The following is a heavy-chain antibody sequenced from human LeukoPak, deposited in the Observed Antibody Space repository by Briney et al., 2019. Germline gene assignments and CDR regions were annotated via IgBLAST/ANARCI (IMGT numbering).Heavy chain of an antibody. D-gene: IGHD3-3*01. Sequence: GGSLRLSCAASGFTFGKYAMSWVRQAPGKGLEWVSYISSSGSTIYYADSVKGRFTISRDNSKNTMYLQINSLRAEDTAVYYCARDGAYLGLRFLEWFIPYFDYWGQGTLVTVSS. V-gene: IGHV3-48*01. J-gene: IGHJ4*02. CDR1: GFTFGKYA. CDR2: ISSSGSTI. CDR3: ARDGAYLGLRFLEWFIPYFDY.